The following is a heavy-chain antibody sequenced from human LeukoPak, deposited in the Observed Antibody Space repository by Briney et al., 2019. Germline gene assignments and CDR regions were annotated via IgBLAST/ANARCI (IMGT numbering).Heavy chain of an antibody. CDR2: ISSSSSYI. J-gene: IGHJ4*02. D-gene: IGHD3-9*01. V-gene: IGHV3-21*01. CDR3: ARILTGYYSFDY. CDR1: GFTLSSYA. Sequence: NAGGSLRLSCAASGFTLSSYAMSWVRQAPGKGLEWVSSISSSSSYIYYADSVKGRFTISRDNAKNSLYLQMNSLRAEDTAVYYCARILTGYYSFDYWGQGTLVTVSS.